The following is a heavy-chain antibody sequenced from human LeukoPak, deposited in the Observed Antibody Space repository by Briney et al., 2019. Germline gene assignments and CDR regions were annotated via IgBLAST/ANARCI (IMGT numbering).Heavy chain of an antibody. CDR1: GGTFSSYA. CDR3: ARDRLPLYYYYGMDV. Sequence: ASVKVSCKASGGTFSSYASSWVRQAPGQELEWMGGIIPIFGTANYAQKFQGRVTITADESTSTAYMELRSLRSDDTAVYYCARDRLPLYYYYGMDVWGQGTTVVVSS. D-gene: IGHD2-15*01. J-gene: IGHJ6*02. CDR2: IIPIFGTA. V-gene: IGHV1-69*13.